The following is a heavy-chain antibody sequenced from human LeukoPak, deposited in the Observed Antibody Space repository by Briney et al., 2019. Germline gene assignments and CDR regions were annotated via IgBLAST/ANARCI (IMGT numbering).Heavy chain of an antibody. CDR3: ARVIVSWSNYYGMDV. D-gene: IGHD3-22*01. CDR2: INPNSGGT. Sequence: ASVKVSCKASGYTFTGYYMHWVRQAPGQGLEWMGWINPNSGGTNYAQKFQGRVTMTRDTSISTAYMELGRLRSDDTAVYYCARVIVSWSNYYGMDVWGQGTTVTVSS. J-gene: IGHJ6*02. V-gene: IGHV1-2*02. CDR1: GYTFTGYY.